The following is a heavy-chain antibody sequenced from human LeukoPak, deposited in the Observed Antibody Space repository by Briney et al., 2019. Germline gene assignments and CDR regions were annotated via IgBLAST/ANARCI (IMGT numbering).Heavy chain of an antibody. CDR1: GGSISTYL. D-gene: IGHD1-26*01. V-gene: IGHV4-59*13. CDR3: ARDGGEVGASTWFDP. J-gene: IGHJ5*02. CDR2: IFHRGSN. Sequence: SEPLPLTCCVSGGSISTYLWSWIRQPPGKGVEGMGYIFHRGSNNYNPSLRSRVTISMDTSMNQFSLRLTSVTAADTAVYYCARDGGEVGASTWFDPWGQGALVTVSS.